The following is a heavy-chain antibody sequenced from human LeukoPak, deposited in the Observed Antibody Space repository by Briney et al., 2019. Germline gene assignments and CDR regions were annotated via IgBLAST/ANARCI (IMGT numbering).Heavy chain of an antibody. Sequence: GGSLRLSCAASGFTFSSYAMHWVRQAPGKGLEYVSAISSNGGSTYYANSVKGRFTISRDNSKNTLYLQMGSLRAEDMAVYYCARGPRVLRYFDWLYYWGQGTLVTVSS. V-gene: IGHV3-64*01. CDR1: GFTFSSYA. D-gene: IGHD3-9*01. CDR2: ISSNGGST. CDR3: ARGPRVLRYFDWLYY. J-gene: IGHJ4*02.